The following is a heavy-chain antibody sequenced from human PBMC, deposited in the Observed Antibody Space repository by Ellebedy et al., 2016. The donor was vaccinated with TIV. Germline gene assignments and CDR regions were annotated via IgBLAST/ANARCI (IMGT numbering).Heavy chain of an antibody. J-gene: IGHJ5*02. CDR1: GFTFGRYR. D-gene: IGHD4-11*01. CDR2: IKRDGSST. Sequence: GESLKISXVASGFTFGRYRMHWVRQAPGNKLVWVSRIKRDGSSTTYADSVKGRFTTSRDNARNTLYLQMNSLRGEDTAVYFCARDRGDYSISGPWGQGTLVTVSS. V-gene: IGHV3-74*01. CDR3: ARDRGDYSISGP.